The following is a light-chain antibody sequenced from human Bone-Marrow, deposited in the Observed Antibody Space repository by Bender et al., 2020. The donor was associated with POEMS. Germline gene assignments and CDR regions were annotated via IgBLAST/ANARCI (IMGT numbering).Light chain of an antibody. V-gene: IGLV1-47*01. CDR3: GVWDGSLRVWM. CDR2: QND. CDR1: SSSIVSDS. J-gene: IGLJ3*02. Sequence: QSVLTQPPSASGTPGQTVRISCSGSSSSIVSDSFNWYQQLPGAAPILLIYQNDQRPSGVPDRFSASKSGTSASLAISGLRSEDEADFYCGVWDGSLRVWMFGGGTKLTVL.